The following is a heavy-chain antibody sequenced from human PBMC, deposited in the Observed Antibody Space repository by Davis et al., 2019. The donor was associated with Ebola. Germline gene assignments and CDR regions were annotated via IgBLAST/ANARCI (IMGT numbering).Heavy chain of an antibody. Sequence: GGSLRLSCAASGFTFSSYWMSWVRQAPGKGLEWVANIKQDGSEKYYVDSVKGRFTISRDNSKNTLYLQMNSLRAEDTAVYYCAKDLPSYYDFWSGYFDYWGQGTLVTVSS. CDR2: IKQDGSEK. J-gene: IGHJ4*02. CDR1: GFTFSSYW. D-gene: IGHD3-3*01. V-gene: IGHV3-7*01. CDR3: AKDLPSYYDFWSGYFDY.